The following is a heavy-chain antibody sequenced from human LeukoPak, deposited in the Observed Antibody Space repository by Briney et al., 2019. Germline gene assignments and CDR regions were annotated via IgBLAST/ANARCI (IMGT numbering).Heavy chain of an antibody. Sequence: PGASLRLSCAASGFTFSNYAMSWVRQAPGKGLEWVSAITGGGSGIYYADSMKSRFTISRDNSKNTLYLQINSLRAEDTAVYYCAKWGDYDVLTRYYVSDYWGQGTLVTVSS. D-gene: IGHD3-9*01. J-gene: IGHJ4*02. V-gene: IGHV3-23*01. CDR3: AKWGDYDVLTRYYVSDY. CDR1: GFTFSNYA. CDR2: ITGGGSGI.